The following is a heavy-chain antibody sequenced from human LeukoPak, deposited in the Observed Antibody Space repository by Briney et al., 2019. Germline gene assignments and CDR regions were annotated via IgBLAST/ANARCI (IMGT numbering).Heavy chain of an antibody. V-gene: IGHV3-48*01. CDR1: GFNFSIYS. J-gene: IGHJ4*02. Sequence: GGSLRLSCAASGFNFSIYSMNWVRQAPGKGLEWVSYITRSSTTIYYADSVKGRFTISRDNAKNSLYLQMNSLRAEDTAVYYCTTDDYGGKDWGQGTLVTVSS. D-gene: IGHD4-23*01. CDR2: ITRSSTTI. CDR3: TTDDYGGKD.